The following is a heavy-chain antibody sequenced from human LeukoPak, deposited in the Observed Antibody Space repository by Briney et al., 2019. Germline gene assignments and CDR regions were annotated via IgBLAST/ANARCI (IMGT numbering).Heavy chain of an antibody. J-gene: IGHJ1*01. D-gene: IGHD4-17*01. V-gene: IGHV3-15*01. Sequence: KPGGSLRLSCAASGFTFSNAWMSWVRQAPGKGLEWVGRIKSKADGRTTDCAAPVKGRFTISGDDSKNTLYLQMNNLKTEDTAVYYCTTGFPNYGDYRGYFQHWGQCTLVTVAS. CDR1: GFTFSNAW. CDR2: IKSKADGRTT. CDR3: TTGFPNYGDYRGYFQH.